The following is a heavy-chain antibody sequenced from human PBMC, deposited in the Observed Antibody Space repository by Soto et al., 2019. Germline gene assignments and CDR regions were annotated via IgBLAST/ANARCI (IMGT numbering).Heavy chain of an antibody. V-gene: IGHV3-30-3*01. CDR2: ISYDGSNK. D-gene: IGHD2-15*01. J-gene: IGHJ4*02. CDR1: GFTFRSYA. CDR3: ARDSSFYCSGGSFYSGPLDY. Sequence: GGSLTLSCAASGFTFRSYAMHWVRQAPGKGLEWVAVISYDGSNKYYADSVKGRFTISRDNSKNTLYLQMNSLRAEDTAVYYCARDSSFYCSGGSFYSGPLDYWGQGT.